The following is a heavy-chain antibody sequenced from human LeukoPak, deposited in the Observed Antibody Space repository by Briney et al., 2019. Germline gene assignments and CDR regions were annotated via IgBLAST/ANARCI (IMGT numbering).Heavy chain of an antibody. CDR1: GGTFSSYA. CDR2: IIPILGIA. V-gene: IGHV1-69*04. D-gene: IGHD3-10*01. Sequence: GASVKVSCKASGGTFSSYAISWVRQAPGQGLEWMGRIIPILGIANYAQKFQGRVTITADKSTSTAYMELSSLRSEDTAVCYCARAYYYGSGSYIDYWGQGTLVTVSS. J-gene: IGHJ4*02. CDR3: ARAYYYGSGSYIDY.